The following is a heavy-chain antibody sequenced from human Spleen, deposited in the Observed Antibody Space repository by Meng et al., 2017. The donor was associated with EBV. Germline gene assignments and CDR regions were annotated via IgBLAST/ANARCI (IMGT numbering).Heavy chain of an antibody. CDR2: IIPIVHAP. V-gene: IGHV1-69*06. CDR1: GGSFSSYA. J-gene: IGHJ4*02. D-gene: IGHD3-3*01. CDR3: ARESSKRSGFFYYFDY. Sequence: QVQLVQSGAEVKRPGSSVKVSCKVSGGSFSSYAFNWVRQVPGQGLEWMGRIIPIVHAPDYAQKFQDRVTITADTSTSTAYMEVSSLRSGDTAVYYCARESSKRSGFFYYFDYWGQGTLVTVSS.